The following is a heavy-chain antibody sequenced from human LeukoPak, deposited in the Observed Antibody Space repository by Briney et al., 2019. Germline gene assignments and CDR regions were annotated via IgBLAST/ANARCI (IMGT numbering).Heavy chain of an antibody. D-gene: IGHD1/OR15-1a*01. CDR3: ARETNNRFDP. CDR2: IYPGDSDT. J-gene: IGHJ5*02. V-gene: IGHV5-51*01. Sequence: GESLKISCKGSGYRFGSYWIAWLRQMPGKGLEWMGIIYPGDSDTRYSPAFQGQVTISVDKSISTAYLQWSSLKASDTAVYYCARETNNRFDPWGQGTQVTVSS. CDR1: GYRFGSYW.